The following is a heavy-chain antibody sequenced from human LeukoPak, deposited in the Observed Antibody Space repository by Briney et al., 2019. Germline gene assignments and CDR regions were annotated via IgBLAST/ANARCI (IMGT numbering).Heavy chain of an antibody. Sequence: SVKVSCKASGGTFNSYAFSWVRQAPGQGLEWMGRILPFVGIANYAQKFQGRVTIIADKSTSTAYMELSSLRSEDTAVYYCARDLYSGHEGNAFDIWGQGTMVTVSS. D-gene: IGHD5-12*01. CDR3: ARDLYSGHEGNAFDI. J-gene: IGHJ3*02. CDR2: ILPFVGIA. CDR1: GGTFNSYA. V-gene: IGHV1-69*04.